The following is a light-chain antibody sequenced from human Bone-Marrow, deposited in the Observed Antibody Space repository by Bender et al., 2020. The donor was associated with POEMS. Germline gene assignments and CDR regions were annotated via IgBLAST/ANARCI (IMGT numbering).Light chain of an antibody. CDR3: AVWDNRSNGWV. Sequence: QSVLTQPPSASGTPGQRVTIPCSGGSSNIGAHAVNWYQHLPGTAPKLLIYSSHRRPSEVPDRFSGSRSGTSASLDTSGLQAEGEANYYYAVWDNRSNGWVFGVGT. CDR1: SSNIGAHA. V-gene: IGLV1-44*01. J-gene: IGLJ3*02. CDR2: SSH.